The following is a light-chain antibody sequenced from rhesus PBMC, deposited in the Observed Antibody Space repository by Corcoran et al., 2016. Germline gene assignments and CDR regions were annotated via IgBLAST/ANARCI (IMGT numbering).Light chain of an antibody. J-gene: IGKJ4*01. CDR1: QGISSS. CDR3: QQYNTLPLT. Sequence: DIQMTQSPSSLSASVGDRVTITCRASQGISSSLNWYQQKPGKAPRLLIYHAKRVESGVPSRFSGSGSGTGFTLTISSLQPNDFATYYCQQYNTLPLTFGGGTKVEIK. CDR2: HAK. V-gene: IGKV1-32*01.